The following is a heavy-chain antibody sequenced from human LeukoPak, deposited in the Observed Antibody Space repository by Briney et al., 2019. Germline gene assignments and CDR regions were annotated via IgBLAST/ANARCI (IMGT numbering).Heavy chain of an antibody. J-gene: IGHJ1*01. Sequence: GGSLRLSCVASGFTFSSYAMHWVRQTPGKGLEYVSGINSNGGSTHYANSVKGRFTISRDNSKHTLYLQMGSLRTEDTAVYYCAKDFAKYCSGGCDFQHWGQGTLVTVSS. CDR1: GFTFSSYA. CDR2: INSNGGST. CDR3: AKDFAKYCSGGCDFQH. D-gene: IGHD2-15*01. V-gene: IGHV3-64*01.